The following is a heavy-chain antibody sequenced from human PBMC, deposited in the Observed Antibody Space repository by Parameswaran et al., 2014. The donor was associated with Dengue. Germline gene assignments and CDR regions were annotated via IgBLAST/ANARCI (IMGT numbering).Heavy chain of an antibody. CDR3: TTDDYSSVVGY. J-gene: IGHJ4*02. Sequence: WIRQPPGKGLEWVGRIKSKTDGGTTDYAAPVKGRFTISRDDSKNTLYLQMNSLKTEDTAVYYCTTDDYSSVVGYWGQGTLVTVSS. CDR2: IKSKTDGGTT. V-gene: IGHV3-15*01. D-gene: IGHD4-11*01.